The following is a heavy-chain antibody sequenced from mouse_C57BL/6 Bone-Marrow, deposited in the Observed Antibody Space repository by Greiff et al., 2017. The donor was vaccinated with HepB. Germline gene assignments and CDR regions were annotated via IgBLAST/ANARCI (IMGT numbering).Heavy chain of an antibody. CDR1: GYTFTSYW. CDR2: IDPSDSYT. CDR3: ASDYYGSSYEYFDV. V-gene: IGHV1-69*01. J-gene: IGHJ1*03. D-gene: IGHD1-1*01. Sequence: QVQLQQPGAELVMPGASVKLSCKASGYTFTSYWMHWVKQRPGQGLEWIGEIDPSDSYTNYNQKFKGKSTLTVDKSSSTAYMQLSSLTSEDSAVYYCASDYYGSSYEYFDVWGTGTTVTVSS.